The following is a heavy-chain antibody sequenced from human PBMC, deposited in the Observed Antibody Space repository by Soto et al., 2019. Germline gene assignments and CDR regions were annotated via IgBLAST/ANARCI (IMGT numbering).Heavy chain of an antibody. CDR1: GGSFSRYA. V-gene: IGHV1-69*01. D-gene: IGHD6-19*01. CDR2: IIPIFGTP. Sequence: QVQLVQSGAEVKKPGSSVKVCCKASGGSFSRYAISWVRQAPGQGLEWMGGIIPIFGTPSYAQKFQGRVTITADESTRTAYMELSSLISEDTAVYYCAREYRSESGRFANWGQGSLVSLSS. CDR3: AREYRSESGRFAN. J-gene: IGHJ4*02.